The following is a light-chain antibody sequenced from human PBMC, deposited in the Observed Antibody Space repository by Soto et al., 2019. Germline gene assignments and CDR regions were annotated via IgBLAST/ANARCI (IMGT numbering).Light chain of an antibody. J-gene: IGLJ1*01. CDR1: SSDVGSYNY. CDR3: GSYTSGSPLYV. Sequence: QSALTQPASVSGSPGQSITIACTGTSSDVGSYNYVSWYQQHPDKAPKLMIYGVSNRPSGVSNRFSGSKSDNTASLTISGLQIEDEADYYCGSYTSGSPLYVFGTGTKVTVL. V-gene: IGLV2-14*01. CDR2: GVS.